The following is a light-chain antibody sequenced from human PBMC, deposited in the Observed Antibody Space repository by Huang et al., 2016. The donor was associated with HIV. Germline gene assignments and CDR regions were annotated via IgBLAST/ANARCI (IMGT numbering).Light chain of an antibody. CDR1: QSVTSY. V-gene: IGKV3-11*01. Sequence: EIVLTQSPATLSLSPGERATLSCRASQSVTSYLAWYHQKPGQAPRRLIYDASSRATGMPARFSGSGSGTDFTFTISSLEPEDFAVYYCQQRSNWPRTCGQGNKVEIK. CDR2: DAS. CDR3: QQRSNWPRT. J-gene: IGKJ1*01.